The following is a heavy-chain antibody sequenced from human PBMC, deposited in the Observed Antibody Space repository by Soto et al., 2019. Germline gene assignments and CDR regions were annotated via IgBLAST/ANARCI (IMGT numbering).Heavy chain of an antibody. CDR3: AKVLGSSGWVYWYFDL. CDR2: ISGSGAST. J-gene: IGHJ2*01. CDR1: GFTFSSYA. V-gene: IGHV3-23*01. Sequence: EVQLLESGEGLVQPGGSLRLSCAASGFTFSSYAMSWVRQAPGKGLEWVSAISGSGASTYYANSVKGRFTISRDNSKNTLYLQMNSLRAEDTAVYDCAKVLGSSGWVYWYFDLWGRGTLVTVSS. D-gene: IGHD6-19*01.